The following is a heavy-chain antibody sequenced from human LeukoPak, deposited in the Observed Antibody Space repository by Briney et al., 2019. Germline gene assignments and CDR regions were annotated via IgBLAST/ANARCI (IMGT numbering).Heavy chain of an antibody. CDR3: ARDRRLGTYYYDSSGPGIDAFDI. V-gene: IGHV3-53*01. D-gene: IGHD3-22*01. J-gene: IGHJ3*02. CDR2: IYSGGST. CDR1: GFTVSSNY. Sequence: GGSLRLSCAASGFTVSSNYMSWVRQAPGKGLEWVSVIYSGGSTYYADSVKGRFTISRDNSKNTLYLQMNSLRAEDTAVYYCARDRRLGTYYYDSSGPGIDAFDIWGQGTMVTVSS.